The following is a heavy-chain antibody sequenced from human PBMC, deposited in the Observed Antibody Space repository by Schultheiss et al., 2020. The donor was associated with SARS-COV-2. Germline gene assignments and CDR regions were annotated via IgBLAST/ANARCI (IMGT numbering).Heavy chain of an antibody. J-gene: IGHJ4*02. D-gene: IGHD5-18*01. Sequence: SGPTLVKPTQTLTLTCTFSGFSLSTSGVGVGWIRQPPGKALEWLALIYWNDDKRYSPSLKSRLTITKDTSKNQVVLTMTNMDPVDTATYYCAHMMTWIQLWTLPFDYWGQGTLVTVSS. CDR1: GFSLSTSGVG. V-gene: IGHV2-5*01. CDR2: IYWNDDK. CDR3: AHMMTWIQLWTLPFDY.